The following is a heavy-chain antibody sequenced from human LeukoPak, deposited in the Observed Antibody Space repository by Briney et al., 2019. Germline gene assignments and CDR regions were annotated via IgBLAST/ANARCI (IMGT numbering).Heavy chain of an antibody. CDR2: ISGSGGST. J-gene: IGHJ3*02. Sequence: PGGSLRLSCAASGFTFSSYAMSWVRQAPGKGLEWVSAISGSGGSTYYADSVKGRFTISRDNSKNTLYLQMNSLRAEDTAVYYCAKEFSTHYDILATDAFDIWGQGTMVTVSS. D-gene: IGHD3-9*01. V-gene: IGHV3-23*01. CDR3: AKEFSTHYDILATDAFDI. CDR1: GFTFSSYA.